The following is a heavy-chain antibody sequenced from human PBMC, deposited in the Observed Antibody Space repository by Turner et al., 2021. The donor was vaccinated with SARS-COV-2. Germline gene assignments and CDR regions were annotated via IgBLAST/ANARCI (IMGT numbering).Heavy chain of an antibody. D-gene: IGHD3-3*02. CDR2: IYSGGIT. Sequence: EVQLVESGGGLVQPGGSLSLSCAASGVTVSSNYMSWVRQAPGKGLEWVSVIYSGGITFYAESLKGRFTISRHNSKNTLYLQMNSLRAEDTAVYYCARDLLAYGMDVWGQGTTVTVSS. CDR1: GVTVSSNY. CDR3: ARDLLAYGMDV. J-gene: IGHJ6*02. V-gene: IGHV3-53*04.